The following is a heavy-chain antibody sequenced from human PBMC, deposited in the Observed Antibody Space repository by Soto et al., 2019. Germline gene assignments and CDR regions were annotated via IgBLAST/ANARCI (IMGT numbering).Heavy chain of an antibody. J-gene: IGHJ4*02. V-gene: IGHV3-15*07. CDR1: GYTFSNAL. CDR3: TTDPFYGAIDY. CDR2: IKSKTDGGTP. Sequence: GGSLRLSCAVSGYTFSNALINWVRQAPGKGLEWVGRIKSKTDGGTPDYAAPVKGRFAISRDDSKNMVYLQMNSLKTEYTGVYYCTTDPFYGAIDYWGLGTLVTVSS. D-gene: IGHD4-17*01.